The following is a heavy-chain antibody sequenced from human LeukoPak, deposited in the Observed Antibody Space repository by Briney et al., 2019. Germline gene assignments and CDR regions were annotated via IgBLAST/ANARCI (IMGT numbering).Heavy chain of an antibody. Sequence: GGSLRLSCAASGLTFSNYAMHWVRQAPGKGLEWVAVISYDGSNKFYADSVKGRFTISRGNSKNTLFLQMNSLRAEDTAVYYCAKDQLGFDIWGQGTMVTVSS. CDR2: ISYDGSNK. J-gene: IGHJ3*02. D-gene: IGHD1-1*01. CDR1: GLTFSNYA. CDR3: AKDQLGFDI. V-gene: IGHV3-30*04.